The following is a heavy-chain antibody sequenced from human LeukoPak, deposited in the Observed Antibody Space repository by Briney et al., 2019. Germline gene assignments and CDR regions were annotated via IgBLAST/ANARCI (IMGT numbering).Heavy chain of an antibody. V-gene: IGHV4-34*01. CDR2: INHGGDS. J-gene: IGHJ4*02. Sequence: SETLSLTCAVSGGPFSGYDWTWIRQPPGKGLEWIGEINHGGDSNYNSSLQSRLTISVDTSRNQFFLKLRSATAADTAVYYCARAKVVPAAGLMDYWGQGTLVTVSS. D-gene: IGHD2-2*01. CDR3: ARAKVVPAAGLMDY. CDR1: GGPFSGYD.